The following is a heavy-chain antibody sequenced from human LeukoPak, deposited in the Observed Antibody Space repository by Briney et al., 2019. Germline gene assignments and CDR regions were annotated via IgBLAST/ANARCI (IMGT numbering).Heavy chain of an antibody. CDR1: GYTFTSYG. V-gene: IGHV1-18*01. J-gene: IGHJ4*02. D-gene: IGHD4-17*01. CDR3: ARVTQTDYDFDY. CDR2: ISAYNGNT. Sequence: ASVKVSCKASGYTFTSYGISWVRQAPGQGLEWMGWISAYNGNTDYAQRLQGRVTMTTDTSTSTAYMELRSLRSDDTAVYYCARVTQTDYDFDYWGQGTLVTVSS.